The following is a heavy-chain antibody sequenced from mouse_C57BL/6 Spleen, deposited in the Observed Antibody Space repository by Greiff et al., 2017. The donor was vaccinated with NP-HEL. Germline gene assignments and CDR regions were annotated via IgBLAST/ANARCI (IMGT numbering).Heavy chain of an antibody. D-gene: IGHD1-1*01. V-gene: IGHV1-64*01. CDR3: AREDYYGSRYFDY. Sequence: QVQLQQPGAELVKPGASVKLSCKASGYTFTRYWMHWVKQRPGQGLEWIGMIHPNSGSTNYNEKFKSKATLTVDKSSSTAYMQLSSLTSEDSAVYYCAREDYYGSRYFDYWGQGTTLTVSS. CDR1: GYTFTRYW. CDR2: IHPNSGST. J-gene: IGHJ2*01.